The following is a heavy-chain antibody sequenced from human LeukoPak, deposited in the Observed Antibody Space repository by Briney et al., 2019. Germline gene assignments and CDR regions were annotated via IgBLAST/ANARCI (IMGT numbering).Heavy chain of an antibody. CDR2: IYSGGST. D-gene: IGHD2-2*01. Sequence: GGSLRLSCAASGFTVSSKYMSWVRPAPGKGLEWVSVIYSGGSTYYADSVKGRFTISRDNSKNTLYLQMNSLRAEDTAVYYCARGCSSTSCYGFDYWGQGTLVTVSS. V-gene: IGHV3-53*01. CDR3: ARGCSSTSCYGFDY. J-gene: IGHJ4*02. CDR1: GFTVSSKY.